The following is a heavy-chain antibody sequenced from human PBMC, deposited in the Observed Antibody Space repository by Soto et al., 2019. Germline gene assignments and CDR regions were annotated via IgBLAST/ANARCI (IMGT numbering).Heavy chain of an antibody. CDR1: GGSISSSSYY. CDR3: ARRPREEYDFWSGYVDY. V-gene: IGHV4-39*07. Sequence: SETLSLTCTVSGGSISSSSYYWGWIRQPPGKGLEWIGSIYYSGSTYYNPSLKSRVTISVDTSKNQFSLKLISVTAADTAVYYCARRPREEYDFWSGYVDYWGQGTLVTVSS. J-gene: IGHJ4*02. D-gene: IGHD3-3*01. CDR2: IYYSGST.